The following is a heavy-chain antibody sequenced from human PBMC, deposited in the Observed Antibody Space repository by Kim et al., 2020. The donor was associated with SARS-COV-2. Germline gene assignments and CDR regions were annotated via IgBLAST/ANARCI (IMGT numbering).Heavy chain of an antibody. D-gene: IGHD2-8*01. V-gene: IGHV4-34*01. CDR3: ARGLNGYYYYGMDV. Sequence: NPSLKSRVTISVDTSKNQFSLKLSSVTAADTAVYYCARGLNGYYYYGMDVWGQGTTVTVSS. J-gene: IGHJ6*02.